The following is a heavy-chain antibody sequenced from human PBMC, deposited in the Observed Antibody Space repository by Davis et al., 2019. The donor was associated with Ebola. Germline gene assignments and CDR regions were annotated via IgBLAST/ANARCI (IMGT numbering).Heavy chain of an antibody. V-gene: IGHV4-34*01. Sequence: GSLRLSCAASGFTFSSYSMNWVRQPPGKGLEWIGEINHSGSTNYNPSLKSRVTISVDTSKNQFSLKLSSVTAADTAVYYCARGFNLAFNYYYGMDVWGQGTTVTVSS. CDR1: GFTFSSYS. D-gene: IGHD1-20*01. CDR2: INHSGST. CDR3: ARGFNLAFNYYYGMDV. J-gene: IGHJ6*02.